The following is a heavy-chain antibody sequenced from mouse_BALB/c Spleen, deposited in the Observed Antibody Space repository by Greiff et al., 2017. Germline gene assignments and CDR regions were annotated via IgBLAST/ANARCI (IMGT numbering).Heavy chain of an antibody. V-gene: IGHV2-2*02. CDR2: IWSGGST. D-gene: IGHD2-4*01. Sequence: QVQLKQSGPGLVQPSQSLSITCTVSGFSLTSYGVHWVRQSPGKGLEWLGVIWSGGSTDYNAAFISRLSISKDNSKGQVFFKMNSLQANDTAIYYCARKGYYDYFDYYSMDYWGQGTTLTVSS. J-gene: IGHJ2*01. CDR3: ARKGYYDYFDYYSMDY. CDR1: GFSLTSYG.